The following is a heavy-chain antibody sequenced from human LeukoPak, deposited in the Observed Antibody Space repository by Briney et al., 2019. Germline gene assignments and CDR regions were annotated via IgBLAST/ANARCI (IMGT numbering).Heavy chain of an antibody. CDR3: ARCPIVGVYSGVDY. D-gene: IGHD1-26*01. Sequence: GGSLRLSCAASGFTFSSYSMNWVRQAPGKGLEWVSSITTSSSYIYYADSVKGRFTTSRDIAKNSLYLQMNSLRAEDTAVYYCARCPIVGVYSGVDYWGQGTLVTVSS. CDR1: GFTFSSYS. V-gene: IGHV3-21*01. CDR2: ITTSSSYI. J-gene: IGHJ4*02.